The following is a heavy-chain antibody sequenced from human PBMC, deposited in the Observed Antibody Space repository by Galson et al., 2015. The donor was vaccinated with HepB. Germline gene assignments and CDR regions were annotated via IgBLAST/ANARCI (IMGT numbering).Heavy chain of an antibody. Sequence: SLRLSCAASGFTFSSYAMHWVRQAPGKGLEWVAVISYDGSNKYYADSVKGRFTISRDNSKNTLYLQMNSLRAEDTAVYYCAREGALYSGSLDYFDYWGQGTLVTVSS. CDR2: ISYDGSNK. CDR1: GFTFSSYA. J-gene: IGHJ4*02. CDR3: AREGALYSGSLDYFDY. V-gene: IGHV3-30-3*01. D-gene: IGHD1-26*01.